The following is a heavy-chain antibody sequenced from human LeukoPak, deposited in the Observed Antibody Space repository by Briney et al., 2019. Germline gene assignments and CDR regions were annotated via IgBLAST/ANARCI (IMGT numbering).Heavy chain of an antibody. CDR1: GFTFSSYS. CDR3: ARRDGYTLPADY. CDR2: ISSSSSYI. V-gene: IGHV3-21*01. J-gene: IGHJ4*02. D-gene: IGHD5-24*01. Sequence: GGSLRLSCAASGFTFSSYSMNWVRQTPGKGLEWVSSISSSSSYIYYADSVKGRFTISRDNAKSSLYLQMNSLRAEDTAVYYCARRDGYTLPADYWGQGTLVTVSS.